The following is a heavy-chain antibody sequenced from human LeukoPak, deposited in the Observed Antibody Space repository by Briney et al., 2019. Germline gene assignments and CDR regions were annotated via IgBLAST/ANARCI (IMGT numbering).Heavy chain of an antibody. J-gene: IGHJ4*02. CDR1: GGSFRGYY. D-gene: IGHD3-9*01. V-gene: IGHV4-34*01. CDR2: INHSGST. Sequence: SETLSLTCAVYGGSFRGYYWSWIPQPPQKALEWIGEINHSGSTNYNPSLKSRVTISVDTSKNQCSLKLSSVTAADTAVYYCARPYDRVVARYFAYWGQGTLVSVSS. CDR3: ARPYDRVVARYFAY.